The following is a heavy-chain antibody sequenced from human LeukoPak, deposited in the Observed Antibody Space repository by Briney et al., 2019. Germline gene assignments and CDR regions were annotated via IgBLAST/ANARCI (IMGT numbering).Heavy chain of an antibody. D-gene: IGHD1-26*01. J-gene: IGHJ4*02. V-gene: IGHV3-30*04. CDR1: GFTFSSYA. CDR2: ISYDGSNK. Sequence: GRSLRLSCAASGFTFSSYAMHGVRHAPGKGLEWVAGISYDGSNKFYADSVKGRFTISRDNSKDTLYLQMNSPRAEDTAVYYCARASGSYYFDYWGQGTLVTVSS. CDR3: ARASGSYYFDY.